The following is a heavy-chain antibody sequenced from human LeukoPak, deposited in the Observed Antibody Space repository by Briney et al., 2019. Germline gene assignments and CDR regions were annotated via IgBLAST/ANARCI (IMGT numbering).Heavy chain of an antibody. CDR2: IWFDGRNK. CDR3: AREWGPIAVSGGPGY. D-gene: IGHD6-19*01. J-gene: IGHJ4*02. Sequence: PGGSLRLSCAASGFTFSNYGMHWVRQAPGKGLEWVALIWFDGRNKFHADSVKGRFTISRDNSKNTLFLQMNSLRAEDTAAYYCAREWGPIAVSGGPGYWGQGALVTVS. V-gene: IGHV3-33*01. CDR1: GFTFSNYG.